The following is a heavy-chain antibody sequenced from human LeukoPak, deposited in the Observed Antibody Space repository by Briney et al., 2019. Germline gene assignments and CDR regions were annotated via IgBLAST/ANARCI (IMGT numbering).Heavy chain of an antibody. J-gene: IGHJ4*02. CDR1: GFTFGSYW. D-gene: IGHD5-24*01. CDR3: TRVGYIDEGIDY. CDR2: IKQDGSEK. Sequence: GGSLRLSCGASGFTFGSYWMSWVRQAPGKGLEWVANIKQDGSEKYYVDSVKGRFTISRDNAKNSLYLQMNSLRAEDTAIYYCTRVGYIDEGIDYWGQGTLVTVSS. V-gene: IGHV3-7*04.